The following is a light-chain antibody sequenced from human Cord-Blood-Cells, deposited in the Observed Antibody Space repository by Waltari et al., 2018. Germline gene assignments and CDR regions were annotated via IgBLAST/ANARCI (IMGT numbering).Light chain of an antibody. Sequence: SQMTQSPTYLPPSLGDRGTLTCRASQSISSYLNRYQQKPGKASQLLIYAASSLQSGVPSRFRGSASGTEFTLTISSLQPEDFATYYCQPSYSTPFVFGPGTKVDTK. CDR2: AAS. CDR1: QSISSY. J-gene: IGKJ3*01. CDR3: QPSYSTPFV. V-gene: IGKV1-39*01.